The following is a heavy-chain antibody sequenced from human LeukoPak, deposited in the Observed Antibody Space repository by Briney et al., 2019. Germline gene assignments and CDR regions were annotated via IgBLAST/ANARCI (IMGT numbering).Heavy chain of an antibody. CDR1: GGSISSYY. D-gene: IGHD3-9*01. CDR2: IYYSGST. Sequence: PSETLSLTCTVSGGSISSYYWSWIRQPPGKGLEWIGYIYYSGSTNYNPSLKSRVTISVDTSKNQFSLKLSSVTAADTAVYYCASGIRYFDWLPIYWGQGTLVTVSS. CDR3: ASGIRYFDWLPIY. V-gene: IGHV4-59*01. J-gene: IGHJ4*02.